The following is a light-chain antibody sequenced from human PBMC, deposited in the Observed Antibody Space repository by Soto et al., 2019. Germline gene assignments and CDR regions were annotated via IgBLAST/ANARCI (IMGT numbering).Light chain of an antibody. CDR3: SSYTSSSTLVV. CDR1: SSDVGGYNY. Sequence: QAVVTQPASVSGSPGQSITISCTGTSSDVGGYNYVSWYQQHPGKAPKLMIYEVSNRPSGVSNRFSGSKSGNTASLTISGLQAEDEAAYYCSSYTSSSTLVVFGGGTKLTVL. J-gene: IGLJ2*01. V-gene: IGLV2-14*01. CDR2: EVS.